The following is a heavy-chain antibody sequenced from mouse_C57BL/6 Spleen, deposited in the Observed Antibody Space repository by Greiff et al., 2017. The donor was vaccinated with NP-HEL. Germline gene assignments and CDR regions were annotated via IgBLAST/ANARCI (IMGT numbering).Heavy chain of an antibody. V-gene: IGHV1-64*01. Sequence: QVQLQQPGAELVKPGASVKLSCKASGYTFTSYWMHWVKQRPGQGLEWIGMIHPNSGSTNYNEKFKSKATLTVDKSSSTAYMQLSSLTSEDSAVYYCYYYGSSLYYAMDYWGQGTSVTVSS. J-gene: IGHJ4*01. D-gene: IGHD1-1*01. CDR1: GYTFTSYW. CDR3: YYYGSSLYYAMDY. CDR2: IHPNSGST.